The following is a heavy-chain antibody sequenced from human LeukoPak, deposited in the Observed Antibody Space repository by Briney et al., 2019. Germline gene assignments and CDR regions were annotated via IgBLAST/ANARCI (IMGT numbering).Heavy chain of an antibody. CDR1: GGSISGYY. CDR3: ARGDYFFDY. D-gene: IGHD4-17*01. V-gene: IGHV4-4*07. CDR2: IYTSGGT. J-gene: IGHJ4*02. Sequence: PSETLSLTCTVSGGSISGYYWSWIRQPAGKGLEWIGRIYTSGGTNYNPSLKSRVTVSLDTSKNQFSLKLSSVTAADTAVYCCARGDYFFDYWGQGTLVTVSS.